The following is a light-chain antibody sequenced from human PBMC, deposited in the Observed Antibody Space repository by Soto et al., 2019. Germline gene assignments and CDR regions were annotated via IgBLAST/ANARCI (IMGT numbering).Light chain of an antibody. J-gene: IGLJ1*01. CDR2: DVS. Sequence: QSALTQPRSVSGSPGQSVTISCTGISSDVGNYNYVSWYQQHPGKAPKLMIYDVSKRPSGVPDRFSGSKSGNTASLTISGLQAEDEADYYCCSYAGSYTFYVFGTGTKVTVL. CDR3: CSYAGSYTFYV. CDR1: SSDVGNYNY. V-gene: IGLV2-11*01.